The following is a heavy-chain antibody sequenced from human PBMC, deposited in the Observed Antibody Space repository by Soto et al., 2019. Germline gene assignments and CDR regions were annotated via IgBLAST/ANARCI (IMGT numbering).Heavy chain of an antibody. J-gene: IGHJ5*02. Sequence: QITLKESGPTLVKPTQTLTLTCTFSGFSLSTSGVGVGWIRQPPGKALEWLALIYWDDDKRYSPSLKSRLTITKDTSKNQVVLTMTNMDPVDTATYYCAHVNPPSWAVHNWFDPWGQGTLVTVSS. CDR1: GFSLSTSGVG. CDR2: IYWDDDK. V-gene: IGHV2-5*02. D-gene: IGHD3-10*01. CDR3: AHVNPPSWAVHNWFDP.